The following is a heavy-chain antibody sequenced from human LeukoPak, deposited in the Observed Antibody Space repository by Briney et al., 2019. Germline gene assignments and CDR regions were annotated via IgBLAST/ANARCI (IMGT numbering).Heavy chain of an antibody. J-gene: IGHJ6*03. Sequence: SETLSLTCTVSGGSISSSSYYWGWNRQPPGKGLEWIGSIYYSGSTYYNPSLKSRVTISVDTSKNQFSLKLSSVTAADTAVYYCARVGTYQLLVDVWGKGTTVTVSS. D-gene: IGHD2-2*01. CDR1: GGSISSSSYY. CDR2: IYYSGST. V-gene: IGHV4-39*07. CDR3: ARVGTYQLLVDV.